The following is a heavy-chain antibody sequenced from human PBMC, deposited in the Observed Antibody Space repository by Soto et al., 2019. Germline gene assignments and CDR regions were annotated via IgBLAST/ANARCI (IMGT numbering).Heavy chain of an antibody. CDR2: IYHSGST. Sequence: QLQLQESGSGLVKPSQTLSLTCAVSGGSISSGGYSWSWIRQPPGKGLAWIGYIYHSGSTYYNPSLKSRVTISVARSKNQFSLKLSSVTAADTGVYYCARVNYDYVWGSYRPYGMDVWGQGTKVTVSS. CDR3: ARVNYDYVWGSYRPYGMDV. J-gene: IGHJ6*02. D-gene: IGHD3-16*02. CDR1: GGSISSGGYS. V-gene: IGHV4-30-2*01.